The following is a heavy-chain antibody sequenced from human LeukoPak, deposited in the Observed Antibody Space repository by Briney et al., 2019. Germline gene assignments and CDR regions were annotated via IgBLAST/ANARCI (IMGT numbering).Heavy chain of an antibody. D-gene: IGHD3-10*02. CDR2: INPNTGGT. Sequence: ASVKVSCKASGYTFIEYYMHWVRQAPARGLQWMGWINPNTGGTNYAQKFQGRLTIPRHTYNTTAYMQLSSLRSDDTAVYYCARDVFGELLMSHWFDPWGQGALVTVSS. CDR1: GYTFIEYY. J-gene: IGHJ5*02. CDR3: ARDVFGELLMSHWFDP. V-gene: IGHV1-2*02.